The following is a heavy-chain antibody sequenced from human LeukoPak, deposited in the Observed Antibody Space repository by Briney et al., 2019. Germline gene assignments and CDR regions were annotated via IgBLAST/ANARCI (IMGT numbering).Heavy chain of an antibody. V-gene: IGHV3-7*01. CDR2: IKQDGSQT. CDR3: ARGGTTVTPKNFDY. D-gene: IGHD4-17*01. J-gene: IGHJ4*02. CDR1: GFTFSSYW. Sequence: GGSVRLSCAASGFTFSSYWMSWVRQAPGKGLEWVANIKQDGSQTYYVDSVEGRFTISRDNAKNSLYLQMNSLRAEDTAVYYCARGGTTVTPKNFDYWGQGTLVTVSS.